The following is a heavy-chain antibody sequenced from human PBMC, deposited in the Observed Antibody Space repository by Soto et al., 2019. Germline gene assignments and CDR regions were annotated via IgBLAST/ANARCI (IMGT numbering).Heavy chain of an antibody. D-gene: IGHD2-2*01. Sequence: QVKLVQSGAEVKKPGSSVKVSCKASGGTFSSYTISWVRQAPGQGLEWMGRIIPILAIANYAQKFQGRVTITADKSTNTAYMELSSLRSEDTAVYYCAIDAGYCSSSSCRPFDYWGQGTLVTLSS. CDR2: IIPILAIA. V-gene: IGHV1-69*02. J-gene: IGHJ4*02. CDR3: AIDAGYCSSSSCRPFDY. CDR1: GGTFSSYT.